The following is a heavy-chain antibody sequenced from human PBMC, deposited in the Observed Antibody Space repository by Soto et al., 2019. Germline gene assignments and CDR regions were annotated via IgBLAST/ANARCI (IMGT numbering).Heavy chain of an antibody. V-gene: IGHV4-59*08. CDR1: GGSISSYY. CDR3: ARHHELGTTLAPFDY. J-gene: IGHJ4*02. CDR2: IYYSGST. D-gene: IGHD4-17*01. Sequence: SETLSLTCTVSGGSISSYYWSWIRQPPGKGLEWIGYIYYSGSTNYNPSLKSRVTISVDTSKNQFSLKLSSVTAADTAVYYCARHHELGTTLAPFDYWGQGTLVTVSS.